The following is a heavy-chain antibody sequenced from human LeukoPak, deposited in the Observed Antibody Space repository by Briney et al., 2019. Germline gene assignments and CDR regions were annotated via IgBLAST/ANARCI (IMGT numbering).Heavy chain of an antibody. CDR3: ARWRGRGWFDP. CDR2: INHGGGN. V-gene: IGHV4-34*01. Sequence: PSETLSLTCAVSGRSFTGYFWSWIRQPPGKGLEWIGEINHGGGNNYNPSLKSRVTMSLDTSENHFSLNLTSVTAADTAMYFCARWRGRGWFDPWGQGTLITVSS. D-gene: IGHD3-3*01. J-gene: IGHJ5*02. CDR1: GRSFTGYF.